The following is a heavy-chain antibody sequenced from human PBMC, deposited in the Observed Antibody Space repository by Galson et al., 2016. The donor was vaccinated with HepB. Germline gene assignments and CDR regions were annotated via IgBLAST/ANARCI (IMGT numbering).Heavy chain of an antibody. CDR3: VRDHSVVPTTAYNWFDP. D-gene: IGHD4-23*01. Sequence: SLRLSCAASGFAFSSHWMHWVRQDLGKGLVWVSRINSDGTISNYADSVKDRFTIPRDNARNTLYLQMNSLRAEETAVYFCVRDHSVVPTTAYNWFDPWGRGTLVTVSS. V-gene: IGHV3-74*01. CDR1: GFAFSSHW. J-gene: IGHJ5*02. CDR2: INSDGTIS.